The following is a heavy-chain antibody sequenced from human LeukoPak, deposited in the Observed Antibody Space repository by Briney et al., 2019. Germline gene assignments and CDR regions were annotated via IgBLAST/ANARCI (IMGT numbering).Heavy chain of an antibody. V-gene: IGHV3-23*01. CDR3: AKDVGKWESLHFFDY. J-gene: IGHJ4*02. CDR2: ISGSGAST. Sequence: GGSLRLSCLTSGFTFSTNAMSWVRQAPGKGLEWISGISGSGASTYYADSVTGRFTISRDNSRNTLYLQMNSLRGVDTAVYYCAKDVGKWESLHFFDYWGQGTLVTVSS. D-gene: IGHD1-26*01. CDR1: GFTFSTNA.